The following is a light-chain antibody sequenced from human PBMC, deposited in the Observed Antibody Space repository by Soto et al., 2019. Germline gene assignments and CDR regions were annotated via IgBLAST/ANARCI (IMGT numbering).Light chain of an antibody. CDR1: QSLLHSNGFNY. J-gene: IGKJ1*01. Sequence: DSVLTQCPLSLPVTPGETASISCRSSQSLLHSNGFNYLDWYVQKPGQSPQLLISLASTRASGVPDRCRGSASGTNFTLHITRVEAEDVGVYYCMQDLQAWTFGQGTKVDI. CDR2: LAS. CDR3: MQDLQAWT. V-gene: IGKV2-28*01.